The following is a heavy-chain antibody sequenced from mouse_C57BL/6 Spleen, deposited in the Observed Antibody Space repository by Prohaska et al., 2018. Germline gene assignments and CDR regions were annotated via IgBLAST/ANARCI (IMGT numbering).Heavy chain of an antibody. V-gene: IGHV1-50*01. J-gene: IGHJ3*01. CDR3: ARGAQNWFAY. CDR1: GYTFTSYW. Sequence: QVQLQQPGAELVKPGASVKLSCKASGYTFTSYWMQWVKQRPGQGLEWIGEIDPSDSYTNYNQKLKGKATLTVDTSSSTAYMQLSSLTSEDSAVYYCARGAQNWFAYWGQGTLVTVSA. CDR2: IDPSDSYT.